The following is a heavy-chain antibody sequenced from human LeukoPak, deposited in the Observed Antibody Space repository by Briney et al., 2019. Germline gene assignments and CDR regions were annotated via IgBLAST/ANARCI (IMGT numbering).Heavy chain of an antibody. J-gene: IGHJ6*04. D-gene: IGHD3-10*01. Sequence: GGSLRLSCVASGFIFTNYEMNWVRQAPGMGLEWLSYISTGGTIRYHADSVEGRLTISRDNAKKSIYLQMNSLRAEDTATYFCARGSGIRNNYGMDVWGKGTTVIVSS. CDR1: GFIFTNYE. V-gene: IGHV3-48*03. CDR3: ARGSGIRNNYGMDV. CDR2: ISTGGTIR.